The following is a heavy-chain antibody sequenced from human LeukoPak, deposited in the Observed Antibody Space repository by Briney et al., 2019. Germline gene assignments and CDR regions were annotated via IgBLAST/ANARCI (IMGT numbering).Heavy chain of an antibody. CDR3: ARDVTGTTNAFDI. CDR2: ISTHGTT. CDR1: GTPITHYF. V-gene: IGHV4-4*07. J-gene: IGHJ3*02. Sequence: SETLSLTCSVSGTPITHYFWSWIRQSAGQRLEWIGRISTHGTTTYNPSLNSRVTMSRDTSRSQVSLKLTSVTAADTAIYFCARDVTGTTNAFDIWGQGRMVTVSS. D-gene: IGHD1-20*01.